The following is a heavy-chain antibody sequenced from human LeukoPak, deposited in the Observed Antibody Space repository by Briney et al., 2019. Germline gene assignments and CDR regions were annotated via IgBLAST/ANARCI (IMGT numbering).Heavy chain of an antibody. CDR2: IKQDGSEK. CDR3: ASLKVDTAMGANFDY. Sequence: PGGSLGLSCVASGFTFSRYWMSWVRQAPGKGLEWVANIKQDGSEKYYVDSVKGRFTISRDNAKNSLYLQMNSLRAEDTAVYYCASLKVDTAMGANFDYWGQGTLVVVSS. CDR1: GFTFSRYW. J-gene: IGHJ4*02. D-gene: IGHD5-18*01. V-gene: IGHV3-7*01.